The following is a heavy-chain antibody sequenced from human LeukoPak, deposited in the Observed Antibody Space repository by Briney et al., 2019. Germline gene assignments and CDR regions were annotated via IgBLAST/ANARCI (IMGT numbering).Heavy chain of an antibody. D-gene: IGHD3-10*01. CDR2: IYSGGST. V-gene: IGHV3-66*01. CDR1: EFTFSDYY. CDR3: ARVSLSYSGSGTYYYYGMDV. J-gene: IGHJ6*02. Sequence: GGSLRLSCAASEFTFSDYYMSWIRQAPGKGLEWVSVIYSGGSTYYADSVKGRFTISRDNSKNTLYLQMNSLRAEDTAVYYCARVSLSYSGSGTYYYYGMDVWGQGTTVTVSS.